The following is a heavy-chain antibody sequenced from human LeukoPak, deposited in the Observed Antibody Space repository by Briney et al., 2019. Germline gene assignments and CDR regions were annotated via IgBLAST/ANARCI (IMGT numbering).Heavy chain of an antibody. CDR1: GFTFSSYT. V-gene: IGHV3-23*01. D-gene: IGHD3-16*01. CDR2: ISGSGGRT. Sequence: GGSLRLSCAASGFTFSSYTMSWVRQAPGEGLECVSAISGSGGRTYYADSVKGGFTISRDNAKNSLYLQMNSLRAEDTAVYYCVRNRGAMLQGAFDIWGPGTMVTVSS. CDR3: VRNRGAMLQGAFDI. J-gene: IGHJ3*02.